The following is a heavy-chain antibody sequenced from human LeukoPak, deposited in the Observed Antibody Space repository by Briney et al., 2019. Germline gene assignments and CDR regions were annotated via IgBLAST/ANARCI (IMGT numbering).Heavy chain of an antibody. D-gene: IGHD3-9*01. J-gene: IGHJ4*02. CDR3: ARGPYYDILTGYYSGDY. CDR1: GYTFTSYG. V-gene: IGHV1-18*01. Sequence: ASVKVSCKASGYTFTSYGISWVRQAPGQGLEWMGWISAYNGNTNYAQKLQGRVTMTTDTSTSTAYMELSSLRSEDTAVYYCARGPYYDILTGYYSGDYWGQGTLVTVSS. CDR2: ISAYNGNT.